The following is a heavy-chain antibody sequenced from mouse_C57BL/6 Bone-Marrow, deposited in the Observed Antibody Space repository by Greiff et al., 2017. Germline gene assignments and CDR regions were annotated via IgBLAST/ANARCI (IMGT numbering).Heavy chain of an antibody. CDR2: IDPATGGT. V-gene: IGHV1-15*01. J-gene: IGHJ4*01. D-gene: IGHD3-3*01. Sequence: QVQLQQSGAELVRPGASVTLSCKASGYTFTDYEMHWVKQTPVHGLEWIGTIDPATGGTTYNQKFKGKAILTADKSSSTAYMELRSLTSEDSAVYYCTGIATDYAMDYGGQGTAVTVSS. CDR3: TGIATDYAMDY. CDR1: GYTFTDYE.